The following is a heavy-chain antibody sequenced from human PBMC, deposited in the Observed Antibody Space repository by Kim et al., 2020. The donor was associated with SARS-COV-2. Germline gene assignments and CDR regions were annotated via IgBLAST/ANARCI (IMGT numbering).Heavy chain of an antibody. CDR2: TYYTSKWYN. V-gene: IGHV6-1*01. Sequence: SQTLSLTCAISGDSVSSNSAAWNWIRQSPSRGFEWLGRTYYTSKWYNDYAVSVKSRITINPDTSKNQFSLQLNSVTPEDTAVYYCAVFYYDSSGYWGNDAFDIWGQGTMVTVSS. J-gene: IGHJ3*02. CDR1: GDSVSSNSAA. D-gene: IGHD3-22*01. CDR3: AVFYYDSSGYWGNDAFDI.